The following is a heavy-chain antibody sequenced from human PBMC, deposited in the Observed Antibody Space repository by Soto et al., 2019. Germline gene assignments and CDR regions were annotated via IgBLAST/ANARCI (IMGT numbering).Heavy chain of an antibody. CDR3: AREGTYYYDSRGYYPLDY. CDR2: ISISSSYI. D-gene: IGHD3-22*01. CDR1: GFTFSSYT. V-gene: IGHV3-21*01. Sequence: EVQLVESGGGLVKPGGSLRLSCAASGFTFSSYTMKWVRQAPGKGLEWVSYISISSSYIYYADSLKGRFTISRDNDKNSRYLQMNSLRAEDTAVYYCAREGTYYYDSRGYYPLDYWGQGTLVTVS. J-gene: IGHJ4*02.